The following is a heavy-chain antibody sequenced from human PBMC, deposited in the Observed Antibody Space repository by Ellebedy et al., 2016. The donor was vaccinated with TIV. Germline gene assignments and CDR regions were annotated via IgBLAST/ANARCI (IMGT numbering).Heavy chain of an antibody. CDR3: ATLDGDYYHYYDLDV. Sequence: GGSLRLXCAASGSTFSDDYMSWIRQAPGKGLEVIAYISPSGGYTVYADSVKGRFTISRDNSKNTLFLQMNSLRGEDTATYYCATLDGDYYHYYDLDVWGQGTTVTVSS. CDR2: ISPSGGYT. D-gene: IGHD3-10*01. CDR1: GSTFSDDY. J-gene: IGHJ6*02. V-gene: IGHV3-11*06.